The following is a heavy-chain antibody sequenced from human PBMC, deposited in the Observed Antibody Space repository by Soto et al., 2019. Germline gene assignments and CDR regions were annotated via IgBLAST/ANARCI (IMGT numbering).Heavy chain of an antibody. CDR1: TYTFTDYY. D-gene: IGHD2-8*02. CDR2: IDPGSGAT. J-gene: IGHJ4*02. CDR3: ARGDSGTGGWPFHSFDY. V-gene: IGHV1-2*02. Sequence: HEHLVQSGAEVKRPGASLKVSCKASTYTFTDYYIHWVRQAPGQGLEWMGWIDPGSGATNYAPNFQGRVTLTSDTSINTASMDLTSLTSDDTAVYYCARGDSGTGGWPFHSFDYWGQGTLVIVSS.